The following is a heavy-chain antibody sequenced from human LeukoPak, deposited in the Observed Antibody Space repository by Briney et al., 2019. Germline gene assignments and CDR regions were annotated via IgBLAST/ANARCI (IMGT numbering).Heavy chain of an antibody. CDR3: ARVAAADYRGAFDI. CDR2: INWNGGST. D-gene: IGHD6-13*01. J-gene: IGHJ3*02. V-gene: IGHV3-20*01. CDR1: GFTFDDYG. Sequence: GGSLRLSCAASGFTFDDYGMRWVRQAPGGGREGFSGINWNGGSTGYADSVKGRFTIYRDNAKNSLYLQMNSLRAEDTALYHCARVAAADYRGAFDIWGQGTMVTASS.